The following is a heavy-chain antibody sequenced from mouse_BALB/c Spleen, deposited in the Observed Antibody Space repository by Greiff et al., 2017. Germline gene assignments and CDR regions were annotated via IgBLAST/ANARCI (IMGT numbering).Heavy chain of an antibody. D-gene: IGHD1-1*01. CDR1: GYTFSSYW. CDR3: ARIYYYGSRYFDV. V-gene: IGHV1-9*01. J-gene: IGHJ1*01. Sequence: QVQLKESGAELMKPGASVKISCKATGYTFSSYWIEWVKQRPGHGLEWIGEILPGSGSTNYNEKFKGKATFTADTSSNTAYMQLSSLTSEDSAVYYCARIYYYGSRYFDVWGAGTMVTVSS. CDR2: ILPGSGST.